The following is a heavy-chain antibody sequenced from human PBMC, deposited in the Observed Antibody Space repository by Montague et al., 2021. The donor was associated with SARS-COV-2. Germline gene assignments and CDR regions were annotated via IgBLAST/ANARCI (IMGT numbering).Heavy chain of an antibody. CDR2: INNRGNT. V-gene: IGHV4-39*01. CDR1: GDSISSSSYY. Sequence: SETLSLTCTVSGDSISSSSYYWGWIRQPPGKGLEWIGSINNRGNTYNNPSLRSRVSISVDTSKNQFSLNVRSVTAAATGLFYCVRVTHPRSAWPYYMDVWGKGTTVTV. J-gene: IGHJ6*03. D-gene: IGHD4-11*01. CDR3: VRVTHPRSAWPYYMDV.